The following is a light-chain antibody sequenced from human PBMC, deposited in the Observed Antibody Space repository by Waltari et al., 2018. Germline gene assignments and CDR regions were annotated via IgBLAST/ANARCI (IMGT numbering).Light chain of an antibody. J-gene: IGLJ3*02. V-gene: IGLV6-57*03. CDR3: MFWPNNVWV. CDR2: EDD. Sequence: NFILTQPHSVSESPGRTVTISCARSSGNIANNFVQWYQQRPGSAPTVVIYEDDQRPSGVPDRFSGSIDRSSNSASLTISGLKTEDEADYYCMFWPNNVWVFGGGTKLTVL. CDR1: SGNIANNF.